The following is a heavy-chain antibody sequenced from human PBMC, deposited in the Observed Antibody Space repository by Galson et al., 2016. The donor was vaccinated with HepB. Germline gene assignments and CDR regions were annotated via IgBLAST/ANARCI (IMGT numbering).Heavy chain of an antibody. CDR3: AKEGQGMTFDD. CDR2: IYYSGTA. Sequence: SETLSLTFTVSTGSISSGNYYWGWVRQPPGKGLEWIGAIYYSGTAYYNSSLKSRITISIDTSNNRFSLRLRSVTAADPAVYYCAKEGQGMTFDDWGRGTRFTDSS. V-gene: IGHV4-39*07. J-gene: IGHJ4*02. CDR1: TGSISSGNYY. D-gene: IGHD3-10*01.